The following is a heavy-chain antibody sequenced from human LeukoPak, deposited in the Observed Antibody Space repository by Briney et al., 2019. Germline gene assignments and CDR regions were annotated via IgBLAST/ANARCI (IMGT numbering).Heavy chain of an antibody. CDR3: AKKVTGSYNNPLDY. V-gene: IGHV3-23*01. CDR2: ISVSGGST. Sequence: PGGSLRLSCAASGFTFSSYAMSWVRQAPGKGLEWVSAISVSGGSTYYPDSVKGRFTISRDNSKNTLYLQMNSLTAEDTAVYYCAKKVTGSYNNPLDYWGQGTLVTVSS. CDR1: GFTFSSYA. D-gene: IGHD3-10*01. J-gene: IGHJ4*02.